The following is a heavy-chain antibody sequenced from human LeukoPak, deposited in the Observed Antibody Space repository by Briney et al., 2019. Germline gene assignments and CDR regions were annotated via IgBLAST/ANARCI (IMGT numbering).Heavy chain of an antibody. V-gene: IGHV7-4-1*02. CDR1: GYTFTSYA. D-gene: IGHD5-18*01. Sequence: ASVKVSCKASGYTFTSYAMNWVRQAPGQGLEWMGWINTNTGDPTYAQAFTGRFVFSLDTSVSTAYLQISSMKAEDTAVYYCSSQFHSSRYSYAYFDYWGQGTLVTVSS. CDR3: SSQFHSSRYSYAYFDY. J-gene: IGHJ4*02. CDR2: INTNTGDP.